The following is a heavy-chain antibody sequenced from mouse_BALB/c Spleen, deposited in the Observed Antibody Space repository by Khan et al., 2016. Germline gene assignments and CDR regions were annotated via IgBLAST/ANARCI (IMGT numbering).Heavy chain of an antibody. CDR1: GYAFTTYN. V-gene: IGHV1S135*01. CDR2: IDPYNGVS. D-gene: IGHD2-1*01. Sequence: VQLKESGPELVKPGASVKVSYKGSGYAFTTYNMYWVKQSHGKSLEWIGYIDPYNGVSSYNQKFKDKATLTVDESSSTAYMHLNSLTSEDSAVYYCARWDGNYVPFAYWGQGTLVTVSA. CDR3: ARWDGNYVPFAY. J-gene: IGHJ3*01.